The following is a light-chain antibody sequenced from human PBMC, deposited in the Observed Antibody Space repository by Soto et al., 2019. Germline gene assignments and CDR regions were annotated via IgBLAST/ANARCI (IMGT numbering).Light chain of an antibody. Sequence: DIEMTQSPSTLSVSVRDRVTITCRASQSISTWLAWYQQKPGKAPKLMIYTPSSLESGVPTRFSGSGSGTEFTLTISSLQPDDFATYYCQQYNSYPWTFGQGTKVEIK. V-gene: IGKV1-5*03. CDR2: TPS. J-gene: IGKJ1*01. CDR3: QQYNSYPWT. CDR1: QSISTW.